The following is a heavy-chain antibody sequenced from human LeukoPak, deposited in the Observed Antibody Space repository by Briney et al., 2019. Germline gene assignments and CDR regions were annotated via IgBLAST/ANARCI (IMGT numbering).Heavy chain of an antibody. D-gene: IGHD3-3*01. Sequence: ASVKVSCKASGGTFSSYAISWVRQAPGQGLEWMGGIIPIFGTANYAQKFQGRVTITTDESTSTAYMELSSLRSEDTALYYCARSQGFLEWLLYLLDYWGQGTLVTVSS. J-gene: IGHJ4*02. V-gene: IGHV1-69*05. CDR2: IIPIFGTA. CDR1: GGTFSSYA. CDR3: ARSQGFLEWLLYLLDY.